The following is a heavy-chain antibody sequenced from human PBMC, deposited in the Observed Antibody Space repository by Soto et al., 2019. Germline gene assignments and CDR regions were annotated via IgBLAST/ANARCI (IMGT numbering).Heavy chain of an antibody. J-gene: IGHJ4*02. CDR3: AIFSSFDS. V-gene: IGHV3-30*03. Sequence: GGSLRLSCAASGFTFSNYGMHWVRQAPGKGLEWVAFISYDGSNKHFADSVRGRITISRDNSKNTVYLQMNSLRPEDTAVYYCAIFSSFDSWGQGTRVTVSS. CDR1: GFTFSNYG. CDR2: ISYDGSNK.